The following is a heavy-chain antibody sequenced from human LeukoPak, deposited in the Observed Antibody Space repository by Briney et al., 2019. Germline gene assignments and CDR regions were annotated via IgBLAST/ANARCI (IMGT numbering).Heavy chain of an antibody. CDR3: AGGPQYTGSFPY. Sequence: GGSLRLSCAASGFIFNTYEMTWVRQAPGMGLEWLSYISNSGDTIKYADSVKGRFTISRDSAENALYLQMNNLGADDTAVYYCAGGPQYTGSFPYWGQGTLVTVSS. CDR1: GFIFNTYE. D-gene: IGHD1-26*01. J-gene: IGHJ4*02. V-gene: IGHV3-48*03. CDR2: ISNSGDTI.